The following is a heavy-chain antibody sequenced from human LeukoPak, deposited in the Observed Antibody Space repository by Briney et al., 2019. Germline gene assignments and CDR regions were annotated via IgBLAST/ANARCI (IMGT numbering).Heavy chain of an antibody. D-gene: IGHD3-10*01. CDR3: ARGIIWNY. CDR1: GGSFSGYY. J-gene: IGHJ4*02. Sequence: ETLSLTCAVYGGSFSGYYWTWIRQPPGKGLEWIGEINHSGSTNYNPSLKSRVTISVDTSKNQFSLKLSSVTAADTAVYYCARGIIWNYWGQGTLVTVSS. CDR2: INHSGST. V-gene: IGHV4-34*01.